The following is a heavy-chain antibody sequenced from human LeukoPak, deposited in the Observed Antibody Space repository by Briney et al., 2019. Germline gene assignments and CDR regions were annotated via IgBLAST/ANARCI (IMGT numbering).Heavy chain of an antibody. CDR1: GFTFTDAW. Sequence: GGSLRLSCVVSGFTFTDAWMSWVRQAPGKGLECIGRIKSKGGGGTADYAAPVKGRFTISRDDSKNTVYLQMNSLKTEDTAVYFCAHDSSAYYTFHYWGQGTLVTVSS. D-gene: IGHD3-22*01. J-gene: IGHJ4*02. CDR3: AHDSSAYYTFHY. V-gene: IGHV3-15*01. CDR2: IKSKGGGGTA.